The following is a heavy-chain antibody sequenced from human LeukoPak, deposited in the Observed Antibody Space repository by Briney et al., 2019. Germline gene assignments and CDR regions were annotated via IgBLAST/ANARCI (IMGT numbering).Heavy chain of an antibody. CDR1: GCTFSDYS. CDR2: ISRSSRHV. Sequence: AGSLRLSCPASGCTFSDYSMNWLRQARGKGLEGVSSISRSSRHVYYGGSVKGRFTISRDNAKNSLFLQMNSLRAEEMAGYYCVRDFMGMGGTTADLHHSGQGTLVTASS. V-gene: IGHV3-21*01. D-gene: IGHD1-26*01. J-gene: IGHJ1*01. CDR3: VRDFMGMGGTTADLHH.